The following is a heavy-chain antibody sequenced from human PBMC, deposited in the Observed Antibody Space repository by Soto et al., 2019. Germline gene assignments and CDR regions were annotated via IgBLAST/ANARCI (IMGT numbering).Heavy chain of an antibody. Sequence: ETLSLTCAVYGGSFSGYYWSWIRQPPGKGLEWIGEINHSGSTNYNPSLKSRATISVDTSTNQFSLKLSSVTAADTAVYYCARHRKLYYDFWSGSRLGMDVWGQGTTVTVS. J-gene: IGHJ6*02. CDR3: ARHRKLYYDFWSGSRLGMDV. V-gene: IGHV4-34*01. CDR2: INHSGST. D-gene: IGHD3-3*01. CDR1: GGSFSGYY.